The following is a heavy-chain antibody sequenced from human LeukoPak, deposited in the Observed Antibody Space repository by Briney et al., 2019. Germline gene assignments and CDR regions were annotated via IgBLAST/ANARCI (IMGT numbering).Heavy chain of an antibody. CDR3: AREGGYDILTGYYHDAFDI. CDR1: SGSICSYY. D-gene: IGHD3-9*01. Sequence: SETLSLTCTVSSGSICSYYWSCMRPPPGEGGEGIGYIYYSGSTNYNPSLKSRVTISVDTSKKQFSLKLSSVTAADTAVYYCAREGGYDILTGYYHDAFDIWGQGTMVTVSS. V-gene: IGHV4-59*01. CDR2: IYYSGST. J-gene: IGHJ3*02.